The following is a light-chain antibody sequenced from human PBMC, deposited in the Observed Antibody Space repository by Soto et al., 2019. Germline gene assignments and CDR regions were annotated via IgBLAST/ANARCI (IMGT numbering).Light chain of an antibody. CDR1: QSVSNN. V-gene: IGKV3-15*01. Sequence: EIVLTQSPATLSVSPGERATLSCRASQSVSNNLAWYQQKSGQAPRLLIYHASTSATGIPARFSGSGSGTELTLTISSLQSEDFAVYYCQQYNEWPLTFGGGTKVEIK. CDR3: QQYNEWPLT. J-gene: IGKJ4*01. CDR2: HAS.